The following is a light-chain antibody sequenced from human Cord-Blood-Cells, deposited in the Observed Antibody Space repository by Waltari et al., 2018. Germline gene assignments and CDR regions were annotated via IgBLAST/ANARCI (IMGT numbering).Light chain of an antibody. CDR3: QQRSNWLT. V-gene: IGKV3-11*01. CDR1: QSVSSY. CDR2: DAA. J-gene: IGKJ4*01. Sequence: EIVLTQSPATLSLSPGERATLSCRASQSVSSYLAWYPQKPGQAPRLLIYDAANRATGIPARFSGSGSGTDFTLTNSSLEPEDFAVYYCQQRSNWLTFGGGTKVEIK.